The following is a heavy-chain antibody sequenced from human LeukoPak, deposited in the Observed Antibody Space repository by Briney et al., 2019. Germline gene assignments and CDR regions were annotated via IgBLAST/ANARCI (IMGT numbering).Heavy chain of an antibody. V-gene: IGHV4-38-2*02. D-gene: IGHD1-26*01. CDR1: GYFISGGGYS. J-gene: IGHJ4*02. CDR3: ARDRTGATPGFDY. Sequence: PSETLSLTCRVSGYFISGGGYSWVWIRQPPGKGLEWIGNIFQSGTTYYNPSLQSRVTLLVDTSKNQFSLKLSSVTAADTAVYYCARDRTGATPGFDYWGQGTLVAVSS. CDR2: IFQSGTT.